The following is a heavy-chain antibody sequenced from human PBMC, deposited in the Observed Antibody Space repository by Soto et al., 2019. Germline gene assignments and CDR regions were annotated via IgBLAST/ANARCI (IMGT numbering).Heavy chain of an antibody. CDR2: IYTTGST. CDR3: ARDPLEGGWAARPGSWFDP. V-gene: IGHV4-4*07. CDR1: GGSISGYY. Sequence: QVQLQESGPGLVKPSETLSLTCKVSGGSISGYYWSWIRQTAEKGLEWIGRIYTTGSTMYNPSLRSRVTTSIDTSKNQFSLKLSSVTAADTAVYYCARDPLEGGWAARPGSWFDPWGQGTLVTVSS. D-gene: IGHD6-6*01. J-gene: IGHJ5*02.